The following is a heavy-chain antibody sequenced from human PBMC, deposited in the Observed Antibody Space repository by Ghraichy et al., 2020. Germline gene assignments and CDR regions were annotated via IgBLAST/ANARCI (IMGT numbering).Heavy chain of an antibody. V-gene: IGHV3-74*01. J-gene: IGHJ4*02. CDR2: INEDGSSK. Sequence: GGSLRLSCAASGFTFSSHWIHWARQAPGKGLVWVSRINEDGSSKSYADSVKGRFTISRDNAKNTLFLQMNSLRVEDTAVYYCARGVISYGSSRAVYLDYWGQGTLVTVSS. D-gene: IGHD5-18*01. CDR1: GFTFSSHW. CDR3: ARGVISYGSSRAVYLDY.